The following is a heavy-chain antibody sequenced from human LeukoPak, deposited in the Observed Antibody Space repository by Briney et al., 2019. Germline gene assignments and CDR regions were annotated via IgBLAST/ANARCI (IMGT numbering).Heavy chain of an antibody. CDR1: GYTFISYA. CDR2: INAGNGNT. J-gene: IGHJ4*02. Sequence: VASVKVSCKTSGYTFISYAMHSVRQAPGQRLEWMGWINAGNGNTKYSQKFQGRVTITRDTSASTAYMELSSLRSEDTAVYYCARSGAFDYWGQGTLVTVSS. D-gene: IGHD4-17*01. CDR3: ARSGAFDY. V-gene: IGHV1-3*01.